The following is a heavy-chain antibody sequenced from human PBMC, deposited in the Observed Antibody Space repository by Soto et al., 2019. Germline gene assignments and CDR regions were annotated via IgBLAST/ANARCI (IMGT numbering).Heavy chain of an antibody. V-gene: IGHV4-34*01. Sequence: PSETLSLTCAVYGGSFSGYYWSWIRQPPGKGLEWIGEINHSGSTNYNPSLKSRVTISVDTSKNQFSLKLSSVTAADTAVYYCARGPAAGYYFDYWGQGTMVTVYS. CDR2: INHSGST. CDR1: GGSFSGYY. D-gene: IGHD6-13*01. CDR3: ARGPAAGYYFDY. J-gene: IGHJ4*02.